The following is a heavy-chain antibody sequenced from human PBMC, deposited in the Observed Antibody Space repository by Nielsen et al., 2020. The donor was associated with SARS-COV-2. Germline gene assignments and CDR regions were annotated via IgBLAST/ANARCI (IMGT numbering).Heavy chain of an antibody. J-gene: IGHJ3*02. D-gene: IGHD3-22*01. Sequence: GESLKISCAASGFTFSSYAMSWVRQAPGKGLEWVANIKQDGSEKYYVDSVKGRFTISRDNAKNSLYLQMNSLRAEDTAVYYCARLSPLMIVAPGTFGGAFDIWGQGTMVTVSS. V-gene: IGHV3-7*01. CDR1: GFTFSSYA. CDR2: IKQDGSEK. CDR3: ARLSPLMIVAPGTFGGAFDI.